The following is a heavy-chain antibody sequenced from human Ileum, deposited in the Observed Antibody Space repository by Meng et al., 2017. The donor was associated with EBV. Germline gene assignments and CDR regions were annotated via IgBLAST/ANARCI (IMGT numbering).Heavy chain of an antibody. CDR1: GGSISSGGYY. Sequence: QVQLQESGPGLVKPSQTLSLTCTVSGGSISSGGYYWSWIRQHPGKGLEWIGYIQDSGSTYYNPSLKSRVTISADTSKNQFSLKLSSVTAADTAVYYCARASYGSGSPLGESWFDPWGQGTLVTVSS. V-gene: IGHV4-31*03. D-gene: IGHD3-10*01. CDR3: ARASYGSGSPLGESWFDP. J-gene: IGHJ5*02. CDR2: IQDSGST.